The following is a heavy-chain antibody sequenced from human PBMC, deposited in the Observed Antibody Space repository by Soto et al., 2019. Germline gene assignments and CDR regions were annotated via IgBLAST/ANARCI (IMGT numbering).Heavy chain of an antibody. D-gene: IGHD6-13*01. CDR3: ARGAPLDSSTWFLEP. Sequence: GASVKVSCKASGYSFSTYDINWVRQAPGKGLEWIGWMNPDGDNTAYAQKFQGRVTMTSNTPISTAYMELTSLRLEDTAIYFCARGAPLDSSTWFLEPWGQGTLVTVSS. V-gene: IGHV1-8*01. CDR2: MNPDGDNT. J-gene: IGHJ5*02. CDR1: GYSFSTYD.